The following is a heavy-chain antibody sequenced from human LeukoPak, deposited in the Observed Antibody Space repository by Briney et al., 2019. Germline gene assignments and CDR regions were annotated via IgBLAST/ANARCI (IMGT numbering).Heavy chain of an antibody. D-gene: IGHD3-9*01. Sequence: SETLSLTCTVSGGSISSYYWSWIRQPPGKGLEWIGYIYHSGSTNYNPSLKSRVTISVDTSKNQFSLKLSSVTAADTAVYYCARTAPYDILTGYYSFDYWGQGTLVTVSS. CDR2: IYHSGST. V-gene: IGHV4-59*08. J-gene: IGHJ4*02. CDR1: GGSISSYY. CDR3: ARTAPYDILTGYYSFDY.